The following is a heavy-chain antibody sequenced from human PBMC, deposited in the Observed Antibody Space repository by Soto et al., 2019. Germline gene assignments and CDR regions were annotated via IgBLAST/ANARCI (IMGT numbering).Heavy chain of an antibody. CDR3: ARDHRGAKYGLDV. CDR2: TYYRSKWYN. CDR1: GDGVSINSAT. Sequence: SQTLSLTFAISGDGVSINSATWNWIRQSPSRGLEWLGRTYYRSKWYNDYAVSVRSRITISPDTSKNQFSLQLNSVTPEDAAVYYCARDHRGAKYGLDVWGQGTTVTVSS. J-gene: IGHJ6*02. V-gene: IGHV6-1*01. D-gene: IGHD1-26*01.